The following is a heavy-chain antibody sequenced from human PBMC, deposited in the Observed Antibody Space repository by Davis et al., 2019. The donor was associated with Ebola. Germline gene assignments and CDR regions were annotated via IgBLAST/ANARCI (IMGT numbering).Heavy chain of an antibody. CDR3: ARGDYYDSSGYYLYYYYGMDV. J-gene: IGHJ6*04. V-gene: IGHV3-9*01. Sequence: PGGSLRLSCAASGFTFDDYAMHWVRQAPGKGLEWVSGISWNSGSIGYADSVKGRFTISRDNSKNTLYLQMNSLRAEDTAVYYCARGDYYDSSGYYLYYYYGMDVWGKGTTVTVSS. CDR1: GFTFDDYA. CDR2: ISWNSGSI. D-gene: IGHD3-22*01.